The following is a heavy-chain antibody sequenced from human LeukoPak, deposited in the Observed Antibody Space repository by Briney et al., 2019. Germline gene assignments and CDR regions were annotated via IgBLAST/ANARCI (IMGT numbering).Heavy chain of an antibody. CDR2: IIPIFGTA. Sequence: GASVKVSCKASGGTFSSYAISWVRQAPGQGLEWMGGIIPIFGTANYAQKFQGRVTITADESTSIAYMELSSLRSEDTAVYYCARENKYCSSTSCYRYYYMDVWGKGTTVTVSS. D-gene: IGHD2-2*01. V-gene: IGHV1-69*13. J-gene: IGHJ6*03. CDR1: GGTFSSYA. CDR3: ARENKYCSSTSCYRYYYMDV.